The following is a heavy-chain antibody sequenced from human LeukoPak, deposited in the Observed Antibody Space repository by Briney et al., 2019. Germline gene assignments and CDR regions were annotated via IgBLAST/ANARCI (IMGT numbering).Heavy chain of an antibody. V-gene: IGHV3-30-3*01. CDR3: ARDPQGSCYYMDV. CDR1: GFTFSSYA. CDR2: ISYDGSNK. J-gene: IGHJ6*03. Sequence: GGSLRLSCAASGFTFSSYAMHWVRQAPGKGLEWVAVISYDGSNKYYADSVKGRFTISRDNSKNTLYLQMNSLRAEDTAVYYCARDPQGSCYYMDVWGKGTTVTVSS.